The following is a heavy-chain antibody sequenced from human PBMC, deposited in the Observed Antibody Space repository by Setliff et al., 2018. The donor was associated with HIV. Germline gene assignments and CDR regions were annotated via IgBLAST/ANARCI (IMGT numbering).Heavy chain of an antibody. CDR1: GDSVSCSNYY. Sequence: PSETLSLTCTVSGDSVSCSNYYWAWIRQPPGKGLEWIGSIDYNEITYYNPSLKSRVTLSVDTPKNQFSLYLSSVTASDTAVYYCASLFRLSGFWISFLPDYWGQGILVTVSS. D-gene: IGHD3-3*01. CDR3: ASLFRLSGFWISFLPDY. J-gene: IGHJ4*02. CDR2: IDYNEIT. V-gene: IGHV4-39*01.